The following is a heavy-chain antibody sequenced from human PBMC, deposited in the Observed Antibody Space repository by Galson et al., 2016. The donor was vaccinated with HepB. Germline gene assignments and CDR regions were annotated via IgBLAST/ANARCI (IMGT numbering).Heavy chain of an antibody. J-gene: IGHJ4*02. CDR3: ARWYYDFWSGSRSLDC. V-gene: IGHV4-30-4*01. Sequence: TLSLTCTVSGGSISSGDYYWSWIRQPPGKGLEWIGYIYYSGSTYYNPSLKSRVTMSVDTSKNQFSLRLSSVTAADTAVYYCARWYYDFWSGSRSLDCWGQGTLVTVSS. CDR1: GGSISSGDYY. CDR2: IYYSGST. D-gene: IGHD3-3*01.